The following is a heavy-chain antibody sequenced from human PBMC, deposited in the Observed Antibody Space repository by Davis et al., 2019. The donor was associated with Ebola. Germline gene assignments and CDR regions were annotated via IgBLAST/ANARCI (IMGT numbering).Heavy chain of an antibody. J-gene: IGHJ5*02. CDR2: IYYSGIT. Sequence: SETLSLTCTVSGGSIISSSSYWGWLRQPPRQGLVWIGSIYYSGITYYNPSLKSRVTISVDTSKNPFSLKLRSVTAADTAVYYCARQGWSGYSLRHWLDPWGRGTLVTVSS. CDR1: GGSIISSSSY. D-gene: IGHD3-3*01. CDR3: ARQGWSGYSLRHWLDP. V-gene: IGHV4-39*01.